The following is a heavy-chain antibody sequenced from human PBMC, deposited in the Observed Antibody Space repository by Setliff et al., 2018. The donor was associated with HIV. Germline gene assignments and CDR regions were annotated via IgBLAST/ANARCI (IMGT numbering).Heavy chain of an antibody. V-gene: IGHV5-51*01. D-gene: IGHD3-9*01. CDR3: ARLRIWTGSSHFDY. J-gene: IGHJ4*02. Sequence: PGESLTISCTGSGYSFTSYWIGWVRQMPGKGLEWMGIIYPGDSDTRYSPSFQAQVAISADKSISTAYLQWSSLTASDTAMYYCARLRIWTGSSHFDYWGQGTLVTVSS. CDR1: GYSFTSYW. CDR2: IYPGDSDT.